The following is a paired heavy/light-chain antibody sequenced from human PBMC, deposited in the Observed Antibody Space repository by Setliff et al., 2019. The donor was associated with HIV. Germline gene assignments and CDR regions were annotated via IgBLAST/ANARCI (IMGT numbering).Light chain of an antibody. J-gene: IGKJ5*01. CDR3: QHGEA. Sequence: EIVLRQSPGTLSLSPGERATLSCRASQSVSSSYLAWYQQKPGQAPRLLIYGASSRATGIPDRFSGSGSGTDFTLTISRLEPEDFAVYYCQHGEAFGQGTRLEIK. CDR2: GAS. V-gene: IGKV3-20*01. CDR1: QSVSSSY.
Heavy chain of an antibody. Sequence: EVQLVESGGNLVQPGGSLRLSCAASGFTFSTCSMNWVRQAPGKGLEWVSYISSSSSTIHYADSVKGRFTISRDNAKNSLYLQMNSLRAEDTAVYYCARDTVLGPLLAGFDYWGQGTLVTVSS. J-gene: IGHJ4*02. CDR3: ARDTVLGPLLAGFDY. V-gene: IGHV3-48*01. CDR1: GFTFSTCS. CDR2: ISSSSSTI. D-gene: IGHD4-17*01.